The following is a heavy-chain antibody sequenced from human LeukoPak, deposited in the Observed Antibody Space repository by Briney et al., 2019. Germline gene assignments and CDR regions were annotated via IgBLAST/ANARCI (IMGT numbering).Heavy chain of an antibody. CDR2: IKKCGNET. CDR1: GFPFSPDW. CDR3: ASLDTAAIRTGGY. V-gene: IGHV3-7*01. Sequence: LPGGSLRLSCAASGFPFSPDWMSWVRQAAGKGLEWVEIIKKCGNETQDVESVKGRFTISRDSARNSLYLQMSSLKADDTAVYYCASLDTAAIRTGGYWGQGTLVTVSS. D-gene: IGHD5-18*01. J-gene: IGHJ4*02.